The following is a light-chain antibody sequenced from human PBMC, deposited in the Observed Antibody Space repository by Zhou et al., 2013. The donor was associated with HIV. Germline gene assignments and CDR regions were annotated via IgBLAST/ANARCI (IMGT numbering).Light chain of an antibody. J-gene: IGKJ3*01. CDR2: AAS. Sequence: DIQMTQSPSSLSASIGDRVTITCRATQGISNSLAWYQQKPGTVPRVLIYAASTLHSGVPSRFSGSGSGTHFTLTISNLQPEDVATYYCQKYNSAPLTFGLGPKWISN. CDR1: QGISNS. V-gene: IGKV1-27*01. CDR3: QKYNSAPLT.